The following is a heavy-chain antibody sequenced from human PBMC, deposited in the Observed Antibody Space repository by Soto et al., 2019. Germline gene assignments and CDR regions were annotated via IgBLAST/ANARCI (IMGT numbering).Heavy chain of an antibody. CDR1: GFTFSSYS. D-gene: IGHD6-13*01. CDR2: ISSSGSTI. Sequence: GGSLRLSCAASGFTFSSYSMNWVRQAPGKGLEWVSYISSSGSTIYYADSVKGRFTISRDNAKNYLYLQMNSLRAEDTAVYYCAREAAAGFSVYFDYWGQGTLVTVSS. J-gene: IGHJ4*02. V-gene: IGHV3-48*01. CDR3: AREAAAGFSVYFDY.